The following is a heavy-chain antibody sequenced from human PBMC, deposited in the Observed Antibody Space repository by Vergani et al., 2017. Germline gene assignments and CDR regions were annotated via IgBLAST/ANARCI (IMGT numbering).Heavy chain of an antibody. V-gene: IGHV1-18*01. J-gene: IGHJ4*02. D-gene: IGHD2-2*01. CDR1: GYSFINYG. CDR3: ARGPSYCSSTSCYLDY. CDR2: VSPYNGNT. Sequence: QSQLVQSGDEVKKPGASVKVSCKTSGYSFINYGISWVRQAPGQGLEWLGWVSPYNGNTNYAQNLQGRVTMTTETSTSTAYMELRSLRSDDTAVYYCARGPSYCSSTSCYLDYWGQGTLVTVSS.